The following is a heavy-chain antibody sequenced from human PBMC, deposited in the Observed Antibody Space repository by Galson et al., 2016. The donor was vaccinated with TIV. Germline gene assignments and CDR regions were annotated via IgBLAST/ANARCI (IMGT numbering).Heavy chain of an antibody. CDR2: ISYDDGSNQ. J-gene: IGHJ4*02. CDR3: ARVLRGDPIDY. Sequence: SLRLSCAASGFTFSNYAMHWVRQAPGKGLEWVAVISYDDGSNQFYADSVKGRFTISRDNAKNSLYLQMNSLRPEDTAVYYCARVLRGDPIDYWGQGTLVTVSS. V-gene: IGHV3-30*04. CDR1: GFTFSNYA.